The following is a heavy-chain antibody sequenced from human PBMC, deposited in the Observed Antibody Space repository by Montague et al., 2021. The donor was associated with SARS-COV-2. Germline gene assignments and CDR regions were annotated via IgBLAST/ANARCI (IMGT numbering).Heavy chain of an antibody. CDR3: ARDRPRSYYYDSATYTWGGYGMDV. Sequence: SETLSLTCTVYGGSISNYYWSWIRQPAGKGLEWIGQIYASGNTNYNPSLKSRVTMSVDTSKNQFSLKLSSVTAADTAVYYCARDRPRSYYYDSATYTWGGYGMDVWGQGTTVTVSS. V-gene: IGHV4-4*07. J-gene: IGHJ6*02. D-gene: IGHD3-10*01. CDR2: IYASGNT. CDR1: GGSISNYY.